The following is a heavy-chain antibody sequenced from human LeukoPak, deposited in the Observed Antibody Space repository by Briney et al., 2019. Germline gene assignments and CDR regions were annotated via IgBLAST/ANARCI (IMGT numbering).Heavy chain of an antibody. J-gene: IGHJ1*01. CDR2: ISSSSGYK. Sequence: PGGSLRLSCAASGFIFSDYYMSCIRQTPEKGLEWLSYISSSSGYKNYADSLKGRFTISGDNAKNSVYLQMNSLSAEDTAVYYCARQGLYDSSDFWTFQHWGQGTLVTVSS. D-gene: IGHD3/OR15-3a*01. CDR1: GFIFSDYY. V-gene: IGHV3-11*06. CDR3: ARQGLYDSSDFWTFQH.